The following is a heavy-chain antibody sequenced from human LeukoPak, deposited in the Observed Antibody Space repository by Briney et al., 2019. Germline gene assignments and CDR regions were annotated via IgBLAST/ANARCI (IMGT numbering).Heavy chain of an antibody. CDR1: GFTSSSYC. D-gene: IGHD2-2*01. J-gene: IGHJ6*03. Sequence: PRGSLRLSSAASGFTSSSYCMSWVCQAPGKGLEWVANIKQDGREKYYVDSVKGRFTISRDNAKNSLYLQMNSLRAEDTAVYYCAMRGTPCSSTSCSRDYYYYYMDVWGKGTTVTVSS. V-gene: IGHV3-7*01. CDR2: IKQDGREK. CDR3: AMRGTPCSSTSCSRDYYYYYMDV.